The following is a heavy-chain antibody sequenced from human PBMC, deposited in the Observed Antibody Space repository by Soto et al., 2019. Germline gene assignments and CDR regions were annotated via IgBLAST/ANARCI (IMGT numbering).Heavy chain of an antibody. CDR3: AKEGSGWLDYDSSGYYQSN. D-gene: IGHD3-22*01. V-gene: IGHV3-30*18. CDR2: ISYDGSNK. J-gene: IGHJ4*02. Sequence: QVQLVESGGGVVQPGRSLRLSCAASGFTFSSYGMHWVRQAPGKGLEWVAVISYDGSNKYYADSVKGRLTISRDNSKNTLYLQMNSLRAEDTAVYYCAKEGSGWLDYDSSGYYQSNWGQGTLVTVSS. CDR1: GFTFSSYG.